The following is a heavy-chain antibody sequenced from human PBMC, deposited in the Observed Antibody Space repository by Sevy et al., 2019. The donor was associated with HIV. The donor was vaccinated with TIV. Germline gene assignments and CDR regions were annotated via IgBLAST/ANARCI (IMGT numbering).Heavy chain of an antibody. V-gene: IGHV6-1*01. CDR1: GDSVSSNSVA. CDR3: ARTTSGWFDY. J-gene: IGHJ4*02. D-gene: IGHD6-19*01. CDR2: TSYRSTWHN. Sequence: QSQTLSLTCAISGDSVSSNSVAWNWIRQSPSRGLEWLGRTSYRSTWHNDYAVSVKSRITINPDTSKNQFSLQLNSVTPEDTAVYYCARTTSGWFDYWGQGTPVTVSS.